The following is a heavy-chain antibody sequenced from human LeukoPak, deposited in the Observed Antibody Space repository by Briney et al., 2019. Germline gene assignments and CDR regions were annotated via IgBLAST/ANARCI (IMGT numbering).Heavy chain of an antibody. J-gene: IGHJ6*02. D-gene: IGHD4-4*01. V-gene: IGHV5-51*01. Sequence: GESLKISCKGVGYSFINHWIAWVRQMPGKGLEWMGMMYPGDSETRYSPPFQGQVTISVDKSISTAFLQWSGLKASDTAMYYCARLGGYSKYPSNFCYGWDVWGQGTAVTVSS. CDR3: ARLGGYSKYPSNFCYGWDV. CDR1: GYSFINHW. CDR2: MYPGDSET.